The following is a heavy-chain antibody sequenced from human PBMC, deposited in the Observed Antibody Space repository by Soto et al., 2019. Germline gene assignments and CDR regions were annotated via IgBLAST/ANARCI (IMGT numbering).Heavy chain of an antibody. CDR2: IYYSGST. J-gene: IGHJ5*01. Sequence: PSDTLSLTCTVSGGAIRSYDWSWIRKRPGKGLGGIGDIYYSGSTNYNPSLKSRVTISVDTSQNQFSLKLSSVTAAGTAVYYCARGIPQYYYDRSGYNVWFDPWGQGTMVTVSS. CDR3: ARGIPQYYYDRSGYNVWFDP. V-gene: IGHV4-59*01. D-gene: IGHD3-22*01. CDR1: GGAIRSYD.